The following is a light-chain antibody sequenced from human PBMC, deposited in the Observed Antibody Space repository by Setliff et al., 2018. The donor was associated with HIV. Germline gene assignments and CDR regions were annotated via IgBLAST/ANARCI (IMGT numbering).Light chain of an antibody. V-gene: IGLV2-23*02. CDR3: CSYAGGNTFI. CDR2: GVN. J-gene: IGLJ1*01. CDR1: NSDVGNYNQ. Sequence: QSVLAQPASVSGSPGQSITISCTGRNSDVGNYNQVSWYQQYPGEAPRLIIFGVNERPSWISDRFSASKSGNTASLTISTLQAEDEADYHCCSYAGGNTFIFGTGTKV.